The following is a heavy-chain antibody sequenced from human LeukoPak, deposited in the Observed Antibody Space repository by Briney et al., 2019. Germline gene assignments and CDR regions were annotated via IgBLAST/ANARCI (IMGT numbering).Heavy chain of an antibody. CDR2: ISTSSSYI. CDR1: GFTFSSYC. D-gene: IGHD2-21*02. V-gene: IGHV3-21*01. CDR3: ARSIVSDWYFDY. J-gene: IGHJ4*02. Sequence: PGVSLRLSCAASGFTFSSYCMNWVRQAPGRGLEGVSSISTSSSYIYSADSVKGRFTTSRDNANSTLCLQMNSLRAEDTAVYYCARSIVSDWYFDYWGQGALVTVSS.